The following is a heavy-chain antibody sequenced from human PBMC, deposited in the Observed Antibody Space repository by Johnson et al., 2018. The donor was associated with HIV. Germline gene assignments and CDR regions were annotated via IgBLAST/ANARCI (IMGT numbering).Heavy chain of an antibody. CDR3: SRDRAPVYSSSSTPLDALDS. CDR1: RFTFSSYA. J-gene: IGHJ3*02. V-gene: IGHV3-30-3*01. Sequence: QVQLVESGGGVVQPGRSLRLSCAASRFTFSSYAIHWVRQAPGKGLEWVAVILYDGNNKYYADSVKGRFTISSDNSKSTLYLQMNSLRGEDTAVYYCSRDRAPVYSSSSTPLDALDSWGQGTVVSVSS. CDR2: ILYDGNNK. D-gene: IGHD6-6*01.